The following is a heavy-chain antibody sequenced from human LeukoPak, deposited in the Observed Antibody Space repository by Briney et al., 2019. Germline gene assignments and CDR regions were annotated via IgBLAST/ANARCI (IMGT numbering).Heavy chain of an antibody. CDR2: ISAYNGNT. V-gene: IGHV1-18*01. Sequence: ASVKVSCKASGYTFTSYGISWVRQAPGQGLEWMGWISAYNGNTNYAQKLQGRGTMTTDTSTSTAYMELRSLRSDDTAVYYCARDWATFTIFGVVEHPHFDYWGQGTLVTVSS. J-gene: IGHJ4*02. CDR1: GYTFTSYG. CDR3: ARDWATFTIFGVVEHPHFDY. D-gene: IGHD3-3*01.